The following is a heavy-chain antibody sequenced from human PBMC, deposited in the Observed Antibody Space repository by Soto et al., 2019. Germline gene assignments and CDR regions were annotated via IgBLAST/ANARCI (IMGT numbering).Heavy chain of an antibody. J-gene: IGHJ4*02. CDR3: ARAPYYDVWSGYYPFDS. Sequence: LRLSCAASGFSFSDHYMSWIRQAPGKGLEWVSYISSRSSYTDYADSVKGRFTISRDNAKNSLYLQMNSLRPEDTAVYYCARAPYYDVWSGYYPFDSWGQGTLVTVS. CDR2: ISSRSSYT. CDR1: GFSFSDHY. D-gene: IGHD3-3*01. V-gene: IGHV3-11*06.